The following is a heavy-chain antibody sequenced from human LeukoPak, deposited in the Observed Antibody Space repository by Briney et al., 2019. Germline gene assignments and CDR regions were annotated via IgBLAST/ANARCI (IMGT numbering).Heavy chain of an antibody. CDR1: GFTFNHYA. CDR3: ARGGLGWSLLV. V-gene: IGHV3-30*09. Sequence: GGSLRLSCAASGFTFNHYAMHWVRQAPGKGLEWVAVISYDGGDKYYADSVKGRFAISRDNAKNSLYLQMNSLRAEDTAVYYCARGGLGWSLLVWGQGTTVTVSS. J-gene: IGHJ6*02. CDR2: ISYDGGDK. D-gene: IGHD1-26*01.